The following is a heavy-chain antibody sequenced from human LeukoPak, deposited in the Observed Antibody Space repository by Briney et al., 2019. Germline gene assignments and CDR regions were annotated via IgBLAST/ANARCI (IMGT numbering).Heavy chain of an antibody. CDR3: ASLNYVFYYYGTDV. D-gene: IGHD1-7*01. CDR1: GFTVSSNY. Sequence: GGSLRLSCAASGFTVSSNYMSWVRQAPGKGLEWVSVIYSGGSTYYADSVKGRFTISRDNSKNTLYLQMNSLRAEDTAVYYCASLNYVFYYYGTDVWGQGTTVTVSS. CDR2: IYSGGST. J-gene: IGHJ6*02. V-gene: IGHV3-53*01.